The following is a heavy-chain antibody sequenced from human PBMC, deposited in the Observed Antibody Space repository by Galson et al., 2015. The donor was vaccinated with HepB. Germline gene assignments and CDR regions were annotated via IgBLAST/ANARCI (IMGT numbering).Heavy chain of an antibody. CDR3: ARGLYCSSTSCQNTYYYYGMDV. J-gene: IGHJ6*02. D-gene: IGHD2-2*01. V-gene: IGHV3-48*02. CDR2: ISSSSSTI. CDR1: GFTFSSYS. Sequence: SLRLSCAASGFTFSSYSMKWVRQAPGKGLEWVSYISSSSSTIYYADSVKGRFTISRDNAKNSLYLQMNSLRDEDTAVYYCARGLYCSSTSCQNTYYYYGMDVWGQGTTVTVSS.